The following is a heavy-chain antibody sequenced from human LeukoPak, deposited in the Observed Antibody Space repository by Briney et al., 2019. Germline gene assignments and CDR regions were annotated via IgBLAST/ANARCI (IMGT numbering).Heavy chain of an antibody. CDR1: GGSFSGFY. V-gene: IGHV4-34*01. Sequence: SETLSLTCALYGGSFSGFYWKWIRRSPGKGLECIGEINPSGNTDYNPSLKSRVTISVDTSKNHLSLKLKSVTAADTAVYYCVRRTYYYDDTARAREDWGQGTLVTVSS. J-gene: IGHJ4*02. CDR2: INPSGNT. CDR3: VRRTYYYDDTARARED. D-gene: IGHD3-22*01.